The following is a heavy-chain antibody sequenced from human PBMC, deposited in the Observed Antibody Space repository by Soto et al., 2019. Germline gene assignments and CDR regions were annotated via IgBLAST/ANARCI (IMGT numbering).Heavy chain of an antibody. V-gene: IGHV3-23*01. Sequence: GGSLRLSCSTSEFTFRNYAMSWVRQAPGKGLEWVSVISTTGDTTYYADSVKGRFTISRDNSKNTLYLQMTSLRAEDTAAFYCATVTMLRGVVTSFNYWGQGT. CDR3: ATVTMLRGVVTSFNY. CDR2: ISTTGDTT. D-gene: IGHD3-10*01. CDR1: EFTFRNYA. J-gene: IGHJ4*02.